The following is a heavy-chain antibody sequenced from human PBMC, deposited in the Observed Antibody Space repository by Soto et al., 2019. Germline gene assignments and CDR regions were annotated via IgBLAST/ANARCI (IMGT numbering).Heavy chain of an antibody. CDR1: AGSISSGGSY. Sequence: QVQLQESGPGLVKPSQTLSLTCTVSAGSISSGGSYWSWIRQHPGRGLEWIGYIYYSGRTYYNPSLKSRVTIPVYTSKSQFALKLSSVTAADTAVYYCAIGRRAISVAGIGRGVEGFDCWGQGTLVTVSS. J-gene: IGHJ4*02. CDR3: AIGRRAISVAGIGRGVEGFDC. D-gene: IGHD6-19*01. CDR2: IYYSGRT. V-gene: IGHV4-31*03.